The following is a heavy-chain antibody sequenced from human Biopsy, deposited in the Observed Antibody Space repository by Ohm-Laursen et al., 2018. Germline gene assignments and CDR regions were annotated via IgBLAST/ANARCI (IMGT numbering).Heavy chain of an antibody. Sequence: TLSLTCAVSGGSISSDYWSWIRQTPGKGLEWIGYIYYSGSTNYNPSLKSRVTISVDTSKNQFSLRLNSVTAADTAVYYCSRATNSTGWPYYYFYGMDVWGQGTTVTVSS. D-gene: IGHD2/OR15-2a*01. V-gene: IGHV4-59*01. J-gene: IGHJ6*02. CDR1: GGSISSDY. CDR3: SRATNSTGWPYYYFYGMDV. CDR2: IYYSGST.